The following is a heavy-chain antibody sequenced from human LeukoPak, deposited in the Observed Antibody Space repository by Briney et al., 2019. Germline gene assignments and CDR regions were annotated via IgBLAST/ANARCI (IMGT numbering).Heavy chain of an antibody. Sequence: KSSETLSLTCAVYGGSFSGYYWSWIRQPPGKGLEWIGEINHSGSTNYNPSLKSRVTISVDTSKNQFSLKLSSVTAADTAVYYCAREVRGYIDYWGQGTLVTVSS. D-gene: IGHD3-10*01. CDR1: GGSFSGYY. J-gene: IGHJ4*02. CDR3: AREVRGYIDY. V-gene: IGHV4-34*01. CDR2: INHSGST.